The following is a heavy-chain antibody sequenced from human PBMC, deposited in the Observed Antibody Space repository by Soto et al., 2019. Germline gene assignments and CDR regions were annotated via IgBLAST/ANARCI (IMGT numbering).Heavy chain of an antibody. CDR2: ISAYNGNT. CDR1: GYTFTSYG. J-gene: IGHJ5*02. D-gene: IGHD3-10*01. Sequence: ASVKVSCKASGYTFTSYGISWVRQAPGQGLERMGWISAYNGNTNYAHKLQGRVTMTTDTTTRTAHMKLRSLRSDDTAVYYCARDRYYYYGSGSLKNNNGFDPWGQGTLVTVSS. CDR3: ARDRYYYYGSGSLKNNNGFDP. V-gene: IGHV1-18*04.